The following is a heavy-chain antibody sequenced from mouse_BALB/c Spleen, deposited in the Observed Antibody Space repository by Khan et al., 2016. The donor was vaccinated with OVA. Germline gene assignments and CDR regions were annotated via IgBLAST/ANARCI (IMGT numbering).Heavy chain of an antibody. J-gene: IGHJ2*01. CDR1: GYSITSDYA. V-gene: IGHV3-2*02. CDR2: ISHSGST. CDR3: ARSIMAN. Sequence: EVQLQESGPGLVKPSQSLSLTCTVTGYSITSDYAWNWIRQFPGNKLEWMGYISHSGSTSYNPSLKSRISITRDTSKNQFFLQLNSETTEDTATYYCARSIMANWGQGTTLTVSS.